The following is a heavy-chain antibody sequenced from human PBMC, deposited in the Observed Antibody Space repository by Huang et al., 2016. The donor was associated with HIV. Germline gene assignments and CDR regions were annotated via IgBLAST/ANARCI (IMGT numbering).Heavy chain of an antibody. V-gene: IGHV1-69*01. Sequence: QVKLVQSGAEVKKPGSSVKVSCKASGGTFSSYGISWVRQAPGQGLEWMGGVIPICGTAKYAQKFQDRVTITADESTSTTYMEVSSLRSEDTAVYYCARAPIAGGGRDFDEGAEYDYWGQGTLVTVSS. CDR2: VIPICGTA. D-gene: IGHD6-13*01. CDR3: ARAPIAGGGRDFDEGAEYDY. CDR1: GGTFSSYG. J-gene: IGHJ4*02.